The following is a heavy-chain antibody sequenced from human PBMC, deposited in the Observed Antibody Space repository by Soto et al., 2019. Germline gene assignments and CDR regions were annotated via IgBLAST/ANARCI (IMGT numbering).Heavy chain of an antibody. CDR3: ARERGPAAISYYYYYMDV. CDR2: ISSSSSYI. Sequence: EVQLVESGGGLVKPGGSLRLSCAASGFTFSSYSMNWVRQAPGKGLGWVSSISSSSSYIYYADSVKGRFTISRDNAKNSLYLQMNSLRAEDTAVYYCARERGPAAISYYYYYMDVWGKGTTVTVSS. V-gene: IGHV3-21*01. D-gene: IGHD2-2*01. CDR1: GFTFSSYS. J-gene: IGHJ6*03.